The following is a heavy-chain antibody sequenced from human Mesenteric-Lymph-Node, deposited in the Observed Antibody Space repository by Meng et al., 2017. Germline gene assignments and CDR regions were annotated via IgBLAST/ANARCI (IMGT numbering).Heavy chain of an antibody. Sequence: ASVKVSCKASGYTFTSYYMHWVRQAPGRGLEWMGWIYPDSGDTNYAQEFQGRVTMTRDTSISTAYMELTSLISDDTAVYYCATLTVGSGTYYTFWGQGTLVTVSS. CDR1: GYTFTSYY. J-gene: IGHJ4*02. CDR2: IYPDSGDT. CDR3: ATLTVGSGTYYTF. V-gene: IGHV1-2*02. D-gene: IGHD3-10*01.